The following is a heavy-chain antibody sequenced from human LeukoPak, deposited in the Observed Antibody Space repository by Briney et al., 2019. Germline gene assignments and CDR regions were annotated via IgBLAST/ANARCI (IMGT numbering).Heavy chain of an antibody. CDR2: INQSGAT. CDR3: ARGQYGSGGSYRGWVY. D-gene: IGHD3-22*01. J-gene: IGHJ4*02. Sequence: SETLSLTCAVYGVSFSDFYWSWIRQVPGKGLEWIAEINQSGATNYNPSLESRVTILQDTSKNQLSLQLTSVSATDTAIYYCARGQYGSGGSYRGWVYWGQGTLVTDSS. V-gene: IGHV4-34*01. CDR1: GVSFSDFY.